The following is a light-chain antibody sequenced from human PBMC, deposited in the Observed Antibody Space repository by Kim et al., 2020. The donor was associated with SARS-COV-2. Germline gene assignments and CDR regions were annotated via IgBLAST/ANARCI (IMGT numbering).Light chain of an antibody. CDR1: YSNIGRNT. CDR3: AAWDDSLNGVV. Sequence: ELTQPPSVSGTPGQRVTISCSGSYSNIGRNTVNWYQQFPGTAPKLLIYVTTNRPSGVPDRFSGSKSGTSASLAISGLQSEDEADYHCAAWDDSLNGVVFGGGTQLTVL. CDR2: VTT. J-gene: IGLJ2*01. V-gene: IGLV1-44*01.